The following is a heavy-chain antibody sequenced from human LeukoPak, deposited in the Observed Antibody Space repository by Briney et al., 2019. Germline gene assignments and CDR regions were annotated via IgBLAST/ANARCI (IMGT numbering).Heavy chain of an antibody. V-gene: IGHV4-61*02. D-gene: IGHD4-23*01. CDR1: GGSISSGHYY. J-gene: IGHJ3*02. Sequence: PSETLSLTCTVSGGSISSGHYYWSWIRQPAGKGLEWIGRIYTSESTDYNPSLKSRVTILLDTPKNQFSLNLSSVTAADTAVYYCARALPGGAFDIWGQGTMVTVSS. CDR3: ARALPGGAFDI. CDR2: IYTSEST.